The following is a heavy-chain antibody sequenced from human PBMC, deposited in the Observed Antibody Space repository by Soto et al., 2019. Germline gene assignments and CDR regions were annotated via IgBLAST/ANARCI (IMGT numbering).Heavy chain of an antibody. CDR1: GYTXTSYD. CDR2: MNPNSGNT. J-gene: IGHJ4*02. Sequence: GXSXKVSFKASGYTXTSYDIHWVRQATGQGLEWMGWMNPNSGNTGYAQKFQGRVTITRNTSISTAYIELSSLISEDTAVYYCARKDYFDYWGQGTLGTVSS. CDR3: ARKDYFDY. V-gene: IGHV1-8*01.